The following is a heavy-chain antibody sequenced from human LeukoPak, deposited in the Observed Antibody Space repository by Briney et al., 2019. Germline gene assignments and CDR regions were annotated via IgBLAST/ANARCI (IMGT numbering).Heavy chain of an antibody. CDR3: ARDRLPLRGVITKAFDP. D-gene: IGHD3-10*01. CDR1: GGSISSYS. CDR2: IYSSGST. V-gene: IGHV4-4*07. Sequence: SETLSLTCTVSGGSISSYSWSWIRQPAGKGLEWIGRIYSSGSTNYNPSLKSRVTMSVDTSKNQFSLKLSSVTAADTAVYYCARDRLPLRGVITKAFDPWGQGTLVTVSS. J-gene: IGHJ5*02.